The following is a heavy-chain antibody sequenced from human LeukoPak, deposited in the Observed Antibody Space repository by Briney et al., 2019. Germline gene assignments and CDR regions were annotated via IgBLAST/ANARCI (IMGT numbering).Heavy chain of an antibody. CDR1: GVSISSYY. J-gene: IGHJ4*02. CDR2: IYTSGST. CDR3: ARVRYSDSSVLTRKRSYYPDY. Sequence: KSSETLSLTCTVSGVSISSYYWSWLRQPAGKGLEWIGRIYTSGSTNYTPSLKGRVTMSVDTSKNQFSLKLSSVTAADTAVYYCARVRYSDSSVLTRKRSYYPDYWGQGTLVTVSS. D-gene: IGHD3-22*01. V-gene: IGHV4-4*07.